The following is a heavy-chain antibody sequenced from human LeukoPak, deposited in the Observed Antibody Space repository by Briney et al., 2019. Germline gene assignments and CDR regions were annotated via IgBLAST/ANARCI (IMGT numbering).Heavy chain of an antibody. CDR2: ITTSDGNT. CDR3: AKDGGLWVSAHWGDS. Sequence: PGGSLRLSCAASGFTVSGHPMSWVRQAPGKGLEWVSTITTSDGNTYYADSVKGRFTVSRDNSKNTLYLQMNSLRAEDTAVYYCAKDGGLWVSAHWGDSWGRGTLVTVSS. CDR1: GFTVSGHP. J-gene: IGHJ4*02. V-gene: IGHV3-23*01. D-gene: IGHD7-27*01.